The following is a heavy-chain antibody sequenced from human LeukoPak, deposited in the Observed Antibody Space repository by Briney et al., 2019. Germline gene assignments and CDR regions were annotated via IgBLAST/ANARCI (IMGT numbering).Heavy chain of an antibody. J-gene: IGHJ4*02. D-gene: IGHD3-22*01. Sequence: GGSLRLSCAASGVTFSSYWMSWVRQAPGKGLEWVPNIKEDGGDKYYVDSVKGRFAISRDNAKNSLYLQMNSLRAEDTAVYYCARGRFNYDSSGYSSFYHWGQGTLVTVSS. CDR1: GVTFSSYW. CDR2: IKEDGGDK. CDR3: ARGRFNYDSSGYSSFYH. V-gene: IGHV3-7*01.